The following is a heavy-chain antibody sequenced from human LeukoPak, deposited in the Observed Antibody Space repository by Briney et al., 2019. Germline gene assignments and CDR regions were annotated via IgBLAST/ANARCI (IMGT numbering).Heavy chain of an antibody. CDR1: GGSISSGGYS. CDR2: IYHSGST. CDR3: ARSQNYFGSGDY. V-gene: IGHV4-30-2*01. Sequence: SQTLSLTCAVSGGSISSGGYSWSWIRQPPGKGLEWIGYIYHSGSTYYNPSLKSRVTISVDRSKNQFSLKLSSVTAADTAVYYCARSQNYFGSGDYWSQGTLVTVSS. J-gene: IGHJ4*02. D-gene: IGHD3-10*01.